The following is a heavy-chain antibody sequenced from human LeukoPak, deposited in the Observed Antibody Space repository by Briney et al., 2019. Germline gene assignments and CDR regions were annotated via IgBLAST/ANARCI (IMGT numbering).Heavy chain of an antibody. V-gene: IGHV3-23*01. J-gene: IGHJ4*02. CDR3: AKESSDSYTFDY. CDR1: GFTFNNYA. Sequence: GGSLRLSCAASGFTFNNYALSWVRQTPGKGLEWVSATVGSRPDTYHADSVKGRFTISRDNSKNTLYLQMNSLRAEDTAVYYCAKESSDSYTFDYWGQGTLVTVSS. CDR2: TVGSRPDT. D-gene: IGHD6-19*01.